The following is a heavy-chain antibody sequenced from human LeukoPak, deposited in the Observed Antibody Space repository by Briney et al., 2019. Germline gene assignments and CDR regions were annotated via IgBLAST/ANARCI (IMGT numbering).Heavy chain of an antibody. CDR2: IKQDGSEK. D-gene: IGHD3-10*01. J-gene: IGHJ4*02. CDR3: ARDRLLWFGESLDY. V-gene: IGHV3-7*01. Sequence: GGSLRLSCAASGLTFRSYLMSWVRQAPGKGLEWVANIKQDGSEKYYVDSVKGRFTISRDNAKNSLYLQMNSLRAEDTAVYYCARDRLLWFGESLDYWGQGTLVTVSS. CDR1: GLTFRSYL.